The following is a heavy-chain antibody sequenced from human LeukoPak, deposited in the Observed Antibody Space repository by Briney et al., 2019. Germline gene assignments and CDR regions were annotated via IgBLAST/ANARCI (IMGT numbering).Heavy chain of an antibody. J-gene: IGHJ5*02. Sequence: ASVKVSCKASGYTFTDYYMHWVRQAPGQGLEWMGWISAYNGNTNYAQKLQGRVTMTTDTSTSTAYMELRSLRSDDTAVYYCARDAVADRGWFDPWGQGTLVTVSS. D-gene: IGHD6-19*01. CDR2: ISAYNGNT. CDR1: GYTFTDYY. CDR3: ARDAVADRGWFDP. V-gene: IGHV1-18*04.